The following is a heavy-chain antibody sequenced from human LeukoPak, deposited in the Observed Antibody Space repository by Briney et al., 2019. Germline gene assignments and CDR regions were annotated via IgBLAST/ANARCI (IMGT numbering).Heavy chain of an antibody. CDR2: IYTSGST. V-gene: IGHV4-61*02. CDR3: ARDTYSSSTSCYAFDI. J-gene: IGHJ3*02. Sequence: SQTLSLTCTVSGGSISSGGYYWSWIRQPAGKGLEWIGRIYTSGSTNYNPSLKSRVTMSVDTSKNQFSLKLSSVTAADTAVYYCARDTYSSSTSCYAFDIWGQGTMVTVSS. D-gene: IGHD2-2*01. CDR1: GGSISSGGYY.